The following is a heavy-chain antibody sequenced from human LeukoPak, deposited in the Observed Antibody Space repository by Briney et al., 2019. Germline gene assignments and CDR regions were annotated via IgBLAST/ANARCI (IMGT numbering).Heavy chain of an antibody. V-gene: IGHV4-38-2*02. D-gene: IGHD4-17*01. J-gene: IGHJ4*02. CDR3: ARGIYGAHSFDY. Sequence: SETLSLTCTVSGYSISSGYYWGWIRPPPGKGLEWIGSIYHSGSTYYNPSLKSRVTISVDTSKNQFSLKLSSVTAADTAVYYCARGIYGAHSFDYWGQGTLVTVSS. CDR1: GYSISSGYY. CDR2: IYHSGST.